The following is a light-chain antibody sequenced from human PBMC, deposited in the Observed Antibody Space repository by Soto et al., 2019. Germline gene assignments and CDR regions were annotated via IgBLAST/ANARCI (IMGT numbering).Light chain of an antibody. V-gene: IGKV3-15*01. Sequence: EIVMTQSPATLSLSPGERATLSCRASQSVSSNLVWYQQKPGQAPRLLIYAASARATCIPARFSGSRSGTEFTLTISSLQSEDYAVYYCQQYNNCPSHTFGQGTKLEIK. CDR2: AAS. CDR1: QSVSSN. J-gene: IGKJ2*01. CDR3: QQYNNCPSHT.